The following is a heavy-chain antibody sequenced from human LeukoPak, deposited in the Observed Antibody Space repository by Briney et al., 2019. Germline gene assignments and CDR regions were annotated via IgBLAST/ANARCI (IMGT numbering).Heavy chain of an antibody. J-gene: IGHJ4*02. D-gene: IGHD6-13*01. Sequence: GGSLRLSCAASGFTFSSYSMNWVRQAAGKGREWVSSISSSSSYIYYAASVKGRFTISRDNAKNSLYLQMNSLRAEDTAVYYCARDDGSYSSSPYYFDYWGQGTLVTVSS. V-gene: IGHV3-21*01. CDR3: ARDDGSYSSSPYYFDY. CDR2: ISSSSSYI. CDR1: GFTFSSYS.